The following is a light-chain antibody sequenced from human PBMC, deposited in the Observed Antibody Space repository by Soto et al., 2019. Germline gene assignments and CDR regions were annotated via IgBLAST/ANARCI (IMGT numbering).Light chain of an antibody. Sequence: QSVLTQPASVSGSPGQSITISCTGTSSDVGGYNYVSLYQQHPGKAPKLMIYEVSNRPSGVSNRFSGSKSGNTASLTISGLQAEDEADYYCSSYTSSSTLPLYVFGTGTKVTV. V-gene: IGLV2-14*01. CDR3: SSYTSSSTLPLYV. CDR2: EVS. J-gene: IGLJ1*01. CDR1: SSDVGGYNY.